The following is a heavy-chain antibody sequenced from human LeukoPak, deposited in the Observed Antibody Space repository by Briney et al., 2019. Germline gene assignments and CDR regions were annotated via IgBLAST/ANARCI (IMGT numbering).Heavy chain of an antibody. CDR3: ARDIFVGGYSGYDSADY. J-gene: IGHJ4*02. CDR2: ISAYNGNI. Sequence: ASVKVSCKASGYTFTSYAMNWVRQAPGQGLEWMGWISAYNGNINYAQKLQGRVTMTTDTSTCTAYMELRSLRSDDTAVYYCARDIFVGGYSGYDSADYWGQGTLVTVSS. D-gene: IGHD5-12*01. CDR1: GYTFTSYA. V-gene: IGHV1-18*01.